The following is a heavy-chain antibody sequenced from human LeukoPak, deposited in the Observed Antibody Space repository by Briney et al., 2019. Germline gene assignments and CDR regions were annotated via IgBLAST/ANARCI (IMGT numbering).Heavy chain of an antibody. Sequence: GGSLRLSCAASGFTFSSYAMSWVRQAPGKGLEWVSAISGSGGSTYYADSVKGRFTISRDNSKNTLYLQMNSLRAEDTAVYYCAKVAGYCSSTSCAKYRYYFGYWGQGTLVTVSS. CDR3: AKVAGYCSSTSCAKYRYYFGY. V-gene: IGHV3-23*01. J-gene: IGHJ4*02. CDR1: GFTFSSYA. D-gene: IGHD2-2*01. CDR2: ISGSGGST.